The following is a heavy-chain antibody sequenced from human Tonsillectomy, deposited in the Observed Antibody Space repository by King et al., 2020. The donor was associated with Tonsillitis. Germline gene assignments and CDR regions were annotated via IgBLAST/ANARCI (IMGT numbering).Heavy chain of an antibody. CDR1: GYSFSTYW. CDR2: FYPGDSDT. J-gene: IGHJ3*02. CDR3: ARHGLGIVPTPDI. Sequence: QLVQSGAEVRKPGASLKISCQGSGYSFSTYWIGWVRQMPGKGLEWMGMFYPGDSDTRYSPSFQGQVSISADKSISTAYLQWSSLKASDTAMYYCARHGLGIVPTPDIWGQGTMVIVSS. D-gene: IGHD1-26*01. V-gene: IGHV5-51*01.